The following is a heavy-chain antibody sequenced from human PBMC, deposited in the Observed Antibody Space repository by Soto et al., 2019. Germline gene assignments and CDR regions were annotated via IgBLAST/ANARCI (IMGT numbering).Heavy chain of an antibody. CDR3: ARDSYYDFWSGPAHYGMDV. CDR1: GFTFSDYY. V-gene: IGHV3-11*01. D-gene: IGHD3-3*01. CDR2: ISSSGSTI. J-gene: IGHJ6*02. Sequence: VGSLRLSCAASGFTFSDYYMSWIRQAPGKGLEWVSYISSSGSTIYYADSVKVRFTISRDNAKNSLYLQMNSLRAEDTAVYYCARDSYYDFWSGPAHYGMDVWGQGTTVTVSS.